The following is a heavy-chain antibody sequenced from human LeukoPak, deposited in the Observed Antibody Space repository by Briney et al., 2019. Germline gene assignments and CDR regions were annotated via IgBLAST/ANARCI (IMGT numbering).Heavy chain of an antibody. Sequence: GGSLRLSCAASGFTSSSYSMNWVRQAPGKGLEWVSSISSSSSYIYYADSVKGRFTISRDNAKNSLYLQMNSLRAEDTAVYYCARDSRKGYCSSTSCYARNNWFDPWGQGTLVTVSS. J-gene: IGHJ5*02. CDR3: ARDSRKGYCSSTSCYARNNWFDP. D-gene: IGHD2-2*01. CDR2: ISSSSSYI. CDR1: GFTSSSYS. V-gene: IGHV3-21*01.